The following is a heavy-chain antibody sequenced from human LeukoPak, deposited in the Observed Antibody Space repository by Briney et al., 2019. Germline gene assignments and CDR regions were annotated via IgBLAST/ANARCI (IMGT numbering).Heavy chain of an antibody. CDR1: GFTFSSYS. D-gene: IGHD5-18*01. CDR3: ARTPLYSYGFVFGDY. Sequence: GGSLRLSCAASGFTFSSYSMNWVRQAQGKGLEWVSSISSSSSYIYYADSVKGRFTISRDNAKNSLYLQMNSLRAEDTAVYYCARTPLYSYGFVFGDYWGQGTLVTVSS. J-gene: IGHJ4*02. CDR2: ISSSSSYI. V-gene: IGHV3-21*01.